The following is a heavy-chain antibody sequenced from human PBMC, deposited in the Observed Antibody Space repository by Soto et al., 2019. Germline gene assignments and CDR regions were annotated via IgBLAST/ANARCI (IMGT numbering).Heavy chain of an antibody. J-gene: IGHJ6*02. CDR1: GGSISSSSYY. D-gene: IGHD6-13*01. CDR3: ASMRRAAAGPVVYYYYGMDV. Sequence: PSETLSLTCTVSGGSISSSSYYWGWIRQPPGKGLEWIGSIYYSGSTYYNPSLKSRVTISVDTSKDQFSLRLSSVTAADTAVYYCASMRRAAAGPVVYYYYGMDVWGRGTTVTVSS. CDR2: IYYSGST. V-gene: IGHV4-39*01.